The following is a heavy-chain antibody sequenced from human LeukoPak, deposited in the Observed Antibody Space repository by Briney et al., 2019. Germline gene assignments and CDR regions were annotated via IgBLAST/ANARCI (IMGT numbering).Heavy chain of an antibody. CDR3: ASILRSSSGYYFDY. J-gene: IGHJ4*02. CDR1: GFTFSSYS. CDR2: ISGSGGST. D-gene: IGHD3-10*01. V-gene: IGHV3-23*01. Sequence: PGGSLRLSCAASGFTFSSYSMNWVRQAPGKGLEWVSAISGSGGSTYYADSVKGRFTISRDNSKNTLYLQMNSLRAEDTAVYYCASILRSSSGYYFDYWGQGTLVTVSS.